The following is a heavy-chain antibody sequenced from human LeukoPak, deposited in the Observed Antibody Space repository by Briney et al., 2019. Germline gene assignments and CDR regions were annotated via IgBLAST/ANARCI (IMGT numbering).Heavy chain of an antibody. CDR3: AKDLYAQGVVDY. CDR1: GFSISNYG. D-gene: IGHD2/OR15-2a*01. CDR2: RWSDGSGT. V-gene: IGHV3-33*06. Sequence: PWESLTLSCTASGFSISNYGYHWGRQAPPQGQGREGVRWSDGSGTYYSNSVKSRLTISRDNSRNNLFLQMNRLGARDTALYYFAKDLYAQGVVDYWGQGPLATVSS. J-gene: IGHJ4*02.